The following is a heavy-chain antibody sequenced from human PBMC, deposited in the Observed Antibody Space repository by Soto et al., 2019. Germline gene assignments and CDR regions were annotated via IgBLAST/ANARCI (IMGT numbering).Heavy chain of an antibody. CDR2: IYPRGGST. Sequence: ASVKVSCKTSGYNFTSHYIHWVRQAPGQRLESMGIIYPRGGSTIYAQKFQGKVTMTRDTSTHTLYMELSSLRSEDTAIYYCARVGYSSTGTTLHFHGLDVWGQGTTVTSP. D-gene: IGHD3-22*01. J-gene: IGHJ6*02. CDR3: ARVGYSSTGTTLHFHGLDV. V-gene: IGHV1-46*01. CDR1: GYNFTSHY.